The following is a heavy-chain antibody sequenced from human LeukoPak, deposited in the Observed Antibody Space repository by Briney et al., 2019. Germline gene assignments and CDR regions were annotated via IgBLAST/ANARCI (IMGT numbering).Heavy chain of an antibody. D-gene: IGHD3-10*01. Sequence: SETLSLTCAVYGGSFSGYYWSWIRQPPGNGLEWIGEINHSGSTNYNPSLKSRITISVDTSKNQFSLKLSSVTAADTAVYYCAKVGNGRGRDYWGQGTLVTVSS. CDR2: INHSGST. J-gene: IGHJ4*02. V-gene: IGHV4-34*01. CDR3: AKVGNGRGRDY. CDR1: GGSFSGYY.